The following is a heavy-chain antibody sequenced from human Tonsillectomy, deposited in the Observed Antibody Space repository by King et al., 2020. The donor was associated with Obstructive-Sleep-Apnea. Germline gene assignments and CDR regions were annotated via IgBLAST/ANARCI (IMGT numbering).Heavy chain of an antibody. J-gene: IGHJ5*02. V-gene: IGHV3-21*01. Sequence: EVQLVESGGGLVKPGGSLRLSCAASGFTFSSYSMNWVRQAPGKGLEWVSSISSSSSYIYYADSVKGRFTISRDNAKNSLYLQMNSLRAEDTAVYYCATRNSWGWFDPWGQGTLVTVSS. CDR3: ATRNSWGWFDP. D-gene: IGHD1-14*01. CDR1: GFTFSSYS. CDR2: ISSSSSYI.